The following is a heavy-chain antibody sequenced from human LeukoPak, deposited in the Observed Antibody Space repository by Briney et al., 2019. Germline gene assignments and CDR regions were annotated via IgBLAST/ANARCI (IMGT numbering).Heavy chain of an antibody. CDR2: ISAYNGNT. CDR3: ARDRQRVVVVAATPNWFDP. Sequence: ASVQVSCKASGYTFTSYGISWVRQDPGQGLEWMGWISAYNGNTNYAQKLQGRVTMTTDTSTSTAYMELRSLRSDDTAVYYCARDRQRVVVVAATPNWFDPWGQGTLVTVSS. D-gene: IGHD2-15*01. V-gene: IGHV1-18*04. CDR1: GYTFTSYG. J-gene: IGHJ5*02.